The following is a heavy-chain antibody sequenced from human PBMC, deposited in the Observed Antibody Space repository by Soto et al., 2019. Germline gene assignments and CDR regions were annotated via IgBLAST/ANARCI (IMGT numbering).Heavy chain of an antibody. CDR3: ARVGHSSSWWALDY. D-gene: IGHD6-13*01. V-gene: IGHV4-4*07. CDR1: GGSVTSYY. J-gene: IGHJ4*02. Sequence: PSETLSLTCTVSGGSVTSYYWNWIRQTPGKGLEWIGRIYTSGSTNYTPSLKSRVTMSVDTSKNQFSLKLSSVTAADTAVYYCARVGHSSSWWALDYWGQGTLVTLSS. CDR2: IYTSGST.